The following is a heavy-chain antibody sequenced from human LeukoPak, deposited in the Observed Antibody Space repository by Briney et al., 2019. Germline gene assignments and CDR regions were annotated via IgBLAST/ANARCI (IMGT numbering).Heavy chain of an antibody. V-gene: IGHV3-23*01. Sequence: PRGSLRLSCAASGFTFSSYAMSWVRQAPGKGLEWVSAISGSGGSTYYADSVKGRSTISRDNSKNTLYLQMNSLRAEDTAVYYCAKDGIVVVPAAIEPDAFDIWGQGTMVTVSS. CDR2: ISGSGGST. D-gene: IGHD2-2*01. CDR3: AKDGIVVVPAAIEPDAFDI. CDR1: GFTFSSYA. J-gene: IGHJ3*02.